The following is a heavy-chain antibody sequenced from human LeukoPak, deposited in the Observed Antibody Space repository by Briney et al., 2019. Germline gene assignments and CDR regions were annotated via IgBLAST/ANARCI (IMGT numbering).Heavy chain of an antibody. CDR2: IYYSGST. CDR1: GGSVSSGSYY. J-gene: IGHJ5*02. V-gene: IGHV4-61*01. Sequence: SETLSLTCTVSGGSVSSGSYYWSWIRQPPGKGLEWIGYIYYSGSTNYNPSLKSRVTISVDTSKNQFSLKLSSVAAADTAVYYCARLLWFGELLPLFDPWGQGTLVTVSS. D-gene: IGHD3-10*01. CDR3: ARLLWFGELLPLFDP.